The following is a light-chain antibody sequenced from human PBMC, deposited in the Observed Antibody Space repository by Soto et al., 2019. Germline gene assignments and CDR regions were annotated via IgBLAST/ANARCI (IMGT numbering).Light chain of an antibody. J-gene: IGLJ1*01. V-gene: IGLV2-14*01. Sequence: QSALTQPASVSGSPGQSIAISCTGTSSDVGAYNYVSWYQQHPGKVPKLVIYDVTNRPSGVSDRFSGSKSGNTASLTISGLQAEDVADYYCSSYTSNITPYVFGTGTKVTVL. CDR1: SSDVGAYNY. CDR2: DVT. CDR3: SSYTSNITPYV.